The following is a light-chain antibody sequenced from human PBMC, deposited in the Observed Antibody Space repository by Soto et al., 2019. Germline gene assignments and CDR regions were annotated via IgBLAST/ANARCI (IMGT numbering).Light chain of an antibody. CDR3: EQYSDVWT. CDR1: NTISRW. Sequence: DIQMTQSPSTLSASVGDSVTITCRASNTISRWLAWYQQKPGKAPKLLIYQVSTLESGVPSRFSGSGSGTEFTLTISSLQPDDFATYYCEQYSDVWTFGQGTKVEI. V-gene: IGKV1-5*03. J-gene: IGKJ1*01. CDR2: QVS.